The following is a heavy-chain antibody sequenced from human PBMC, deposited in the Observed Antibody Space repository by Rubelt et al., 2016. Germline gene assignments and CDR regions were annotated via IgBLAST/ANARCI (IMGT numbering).Heavy chain of an antibody. CDR2: INPSGST. CDR1: GTSTSSSSYY. Sequence: QLQLQESGPGLVKPSETLSLTCTVSGTSTSSSSYYWGWIRQPPGTGLEWIGEINPSGSTNSNPSLKSRVTISLDTSKNHLSRKLGSGTAADTAVDYGARVGTTLTTGRYFQHWGQGTLVTVSS. J-gene: IGHJ1*01. CDR3: ARVGTTLTTGRYFQH. D-gene: IGHD4-17*01. V-gene: IGHV4-39*02.